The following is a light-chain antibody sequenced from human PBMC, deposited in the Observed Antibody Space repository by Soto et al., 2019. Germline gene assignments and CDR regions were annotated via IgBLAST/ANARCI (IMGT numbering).Light chain of an antibody. CDR1: QSVSSY. V-gene: IGKV3-11*01. Sequence: EIVLTQSPATLSLSPGERATLSCRASQSVSSYLAWYQQKPGQAHRLLIYDASNRATGIPARFSGGGSGTDFTLTISSLEPEDFAFYYYQRRSNWPGTFGQGTKVEIK. CDR2: DAS. J-gene: IGKJ1*01. CDR3: QRRSNWPGT.